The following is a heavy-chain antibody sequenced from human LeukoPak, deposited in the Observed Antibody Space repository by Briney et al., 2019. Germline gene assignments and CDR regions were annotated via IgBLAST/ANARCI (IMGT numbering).Heavy chain of an antibody. V-gene: IGHV1-18*01. CDR2: ISAYNGNT. CDR1: GYTFTSYG. D-gene: IGHD3-9*01. Sequence: ASVKVSRKACGYTFTSYGISWVRQAPGQGLEWMGWISAYNGNTNYAQKLQGRVTMTTDTSTSTAYMELRSLRSDDTAVYYCARGYYYYDILTGHDYWGQGTLVTVSS. J-gene: IGHJ4*02. CDR3: ARGYYYYDILTGHDY.